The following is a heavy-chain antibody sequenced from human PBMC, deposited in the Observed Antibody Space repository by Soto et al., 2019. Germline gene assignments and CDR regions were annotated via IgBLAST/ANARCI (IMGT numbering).Heavy chain of an antibody. Sequence: GGSLRLSCAPSGFTFSSYSMNWVRQAPGKGLEWVSSISSSSSYIYYAASVKGRFTISRDNAKNSLYLQMNSLRAEDTAVYYCAREDTYYDFWSGYSYGMDVWGQGTTVTV. CDR3: AREDTYYDFWSGYSYGMDV. CDR2: ISSSSSYI. D-gene: IGHD3-3*01. CDR1: GFTFSSYS. J-gene: IGHJ6*02. V-gene: IGHV3-21*01.